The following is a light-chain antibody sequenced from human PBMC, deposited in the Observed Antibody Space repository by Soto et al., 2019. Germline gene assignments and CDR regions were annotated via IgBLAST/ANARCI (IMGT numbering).Light chain of an antibody. CDR2: EVS. Sequence: QSVLTQPASVSGSPGQSITISCTGASSDVGRYNYVSWYQLHPGKAPKLIIYEVSNRPSGVSNRFSGSKSGNTASLTISGLRAEDEADYYYNSYTSSTAYVFGTGTKVTV. CDR3: NSYTSSTAYV. CDR1: SSDVGRYNY. J-gene: IGLJ1*01. V-gene: IGLV2-14*01.